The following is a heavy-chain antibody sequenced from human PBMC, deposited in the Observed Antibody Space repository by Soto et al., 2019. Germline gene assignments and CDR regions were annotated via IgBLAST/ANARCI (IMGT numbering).Heavy chain of an antibody. D-gene: IGHD3-22*01. V-gene: IGHV4-31*03. CDR1: GGSISSGGYY. CDR2: IYYSGST. J-gene: IGHJ5*02. CDR3: ARETQQDSRLNWFDP. Sequence: QVQLQESGPGLVKPSQTLSLTCTVSGGSISSGGYYWSWIRQHPGKGLEWIGYIYYSGSTYYNPSLKSRVTISVDTSKNQFSLKLSSVTAADTAVYYCARETQQDSRLNWFDPWGQGTLVTVSS.